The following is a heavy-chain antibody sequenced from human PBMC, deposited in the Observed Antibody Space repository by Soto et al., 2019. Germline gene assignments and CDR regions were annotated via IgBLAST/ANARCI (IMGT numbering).Heavy chain of an antibody. CDR1: GYTFTSYG. J-gene: IGHJ4*02. Sequence: QVQLVQSGAEVKKPGASVKVSCKASGYTFTSYGISWVRQAPGQGLEWMGWISAYNGNTNYAQKLRGRFXXTXDXXTSTAYMKLRSLRSDDTAVYYCARDQEAAVADSDYWGQGTLVTVSS. CDR2: ISAYNGNT. V-gene: IGHV1-18*01. D-gene: IGHD6-19*01. CDR3: ARDQEAAVADSDY.